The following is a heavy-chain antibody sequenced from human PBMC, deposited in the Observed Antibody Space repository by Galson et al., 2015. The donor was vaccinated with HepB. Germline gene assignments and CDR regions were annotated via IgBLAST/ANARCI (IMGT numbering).Heavy chain of an antibody. V-gene: IGHV4-30-4*07. Sequence: TLSLTCAVSGGSISSGGYSWSWIRQPPGKGLEWIGYIYYSGSTYYNPSLKSRVTISVDTSKNQFSLKLSSVTAADTAVYYCARAGPSYYYGMDVWGQGTTVTVSS. CDR1: GGSISSGGYS. D-gene: IGHD3-10*01. CDR2: IYYSGST. J-gene: IGHJ6*02. CDR3: ARAGPSYYYGMDV.